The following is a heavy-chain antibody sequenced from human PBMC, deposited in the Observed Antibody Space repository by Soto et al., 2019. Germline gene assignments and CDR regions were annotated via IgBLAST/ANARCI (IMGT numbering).Heavy chain of an antibody. V-gene: IGHV3-73*01. D-gene: IGHD1-1*01. Sequence: EVQLVESGGGLVQPGGSLKLSCAASGFSFSDSAIYWVRQASGKGLEWLGRIAVRTNNYATIYGASVKGKFVISRDDSKNTAYLQMNSLNPDDAVVYYCLGGTHWTICYWGQGTLVTVSS. J-gene: IGHJ4*02. CDR2: IAVRTNNYAT. CDR3: LGGTHWTICY. CDR1: GFSFSDSA.